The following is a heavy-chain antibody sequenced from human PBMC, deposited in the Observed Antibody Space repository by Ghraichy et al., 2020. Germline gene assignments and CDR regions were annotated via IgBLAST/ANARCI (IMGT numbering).Heavy chain of an antibody. V-gene: IGHV3-53*01. J-gene: IGHJ5*02. CDR3: ARGGLTRWFDP. CDR1: GFTVSSNY. Sequence: GGSLRLSCAASGFTVSSNYMSWVRQAPGKGLEWVSVIYSGGSTYYADSVKSRFTISRDNSKNTLYLQMNSLRAEDTAVYYCARGGLTRWFDPWGQGTLVTVSS. CDR2: IYSGGST.